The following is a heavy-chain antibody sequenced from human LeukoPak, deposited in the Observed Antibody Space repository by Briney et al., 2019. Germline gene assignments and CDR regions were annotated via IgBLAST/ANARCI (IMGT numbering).Heavy chain of an antibody. V-gene: IGHV4-39*01. CDR1: GGSISSSSYY. CDR2: IYYSGST. D-gene: IGHD3-16*01. J-gene: IGHJ4*02. Sequence: PSETLSLTCTVSGGSISSSSYYWGWIRQPPGKGLEWIGSIYYSGSTYYNPSLKRRVTISVDTSKNQFSLKLSSVTAADTAVYYCARRSMITFGGVDYWGQGTLVTVSS. CDR3: ARRSMITFGGVDY.